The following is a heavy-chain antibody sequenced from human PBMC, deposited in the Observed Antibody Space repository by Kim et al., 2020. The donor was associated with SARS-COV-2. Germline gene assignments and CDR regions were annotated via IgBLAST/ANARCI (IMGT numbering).Heavy chain of an antibody. Sequence: THYNPSLKSRVTISVDTSKNQFSLKLSSVTAADTAVYYCARKGGKDFDYWGQGTLVTVSS. CDR2: T. J-gene: IGHJ4*02. CDR3: ARKGGKDFDY. D-gene: IGHD2-15*01. V-gene: IGHV4-34*01.